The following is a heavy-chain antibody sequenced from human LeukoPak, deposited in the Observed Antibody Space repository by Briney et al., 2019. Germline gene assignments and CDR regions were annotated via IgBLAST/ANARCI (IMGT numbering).Heavy chain of an antibody. D-gene: IGHD3-22*01. CDR2: INPSGGST. CDR1: GYTFTSYY. J-gene: IGHJ4*02. CDR3: ARVSASSGYKTNDY. Sequence: ASVKVSCKASGYTFTSYYMHWVRQAPGQGLEWMGIINPSGGSTSYAQKFQGRVTMTTDTSTSTAYMELRSLRSDDTAVYYCARVSASSGYKTNDYWGQGTLVTVSS. V-gene: IGHV1-46*01.